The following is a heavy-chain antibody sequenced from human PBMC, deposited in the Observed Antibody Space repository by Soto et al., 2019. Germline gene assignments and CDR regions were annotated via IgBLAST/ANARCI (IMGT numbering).Heavy chain of an antibody. CDR2: INPNSGGT. D-gene: IGHD6-19*01. J-gene: IGHJ4*02. V-gene: IGHV1-2*04. CDR3: ARVDAVAGTPFDY. CDR1: GYTFTGYY. Sequence: ASVKVSCKASGYTFTGYYMHWVRQAPGQGLEWMGWINPNSGGTNYAQKFQGWVTMTRDTSISTAYMELSRLRSDDTAVYYCARVDAVAGTPFDYWGQGTLVTVYS.